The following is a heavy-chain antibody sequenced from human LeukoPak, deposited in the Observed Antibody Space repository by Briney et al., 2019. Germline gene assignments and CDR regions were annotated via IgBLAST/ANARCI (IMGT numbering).Heavy chain of an antibody. CDR1: GGTFSSYA. J-gene: IGHJ5*02. CDR3: ARVTYYYGSGSYLRSWFDP. D-gene: IGHD3-10*01. CDR2: XXXXFGTA. Sequence: ASVKVSCKASGGTFSSYAXXWVRQAPGQGLXXXXXXXXXFGTANYAQXFQGXXXITADESTSTAYMELSSLRSEDTAVYYCARVTYYYGSGSYLRSWFDPWGQGTLVTVSS. V-gene: IGHV1-69*13.